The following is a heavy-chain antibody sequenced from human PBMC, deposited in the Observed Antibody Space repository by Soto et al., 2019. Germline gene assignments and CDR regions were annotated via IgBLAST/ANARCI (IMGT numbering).Heavy chain of an antibody. D-gene: IGHD3-3*01. J-gene: IGHJ4*02. CDR1: GFTFSSYW. CDR3: ARATPHYDFWSGYPTQNYFDY. Sequence: GGSLRLSCAASGFTFSSYWMSWVRQAPGKGLEWVANIKQDGSEKYYVDSVKGRFTISRDNAKNSLYLQMNSLRAEDTAVYYCARATPHYDFWSGYPTQNYFDYWGQGT. CDR2: IKQDGSEK. V-gene: IGHV3-7*01.